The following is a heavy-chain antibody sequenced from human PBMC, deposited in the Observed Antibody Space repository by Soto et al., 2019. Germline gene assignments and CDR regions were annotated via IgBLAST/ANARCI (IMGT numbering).Heavy chain of an antibody. CDR1: GFTFDDYA. CDR2: ISWNSGSI. CDR3: AKDASVVPAATFHY. Sequence: GGSLRLSCAASGFTFDDYAMHWVRQAPGKGLEWVSGISWNSGSIGYADSVKGRFTISRDNAKNSLYLQMNSLRAEDTALYYCAKDASVVPAATFHYWGQGTLVTVSS. J-gene: IGHJ4*02. V-gene: IGHV3-9*01. D-gene: IGHD2-2*01.